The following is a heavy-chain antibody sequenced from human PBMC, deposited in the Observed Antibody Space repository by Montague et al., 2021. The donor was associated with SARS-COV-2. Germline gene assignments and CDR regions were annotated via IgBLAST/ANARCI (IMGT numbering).Heavy chain of an antibody. CDR1: DGSFSDYS. J-gene: IGHJ4*02. CDR2: INHRGST. V-gene: IGHV4-34*01. CDR3: ASGRQHINMVGVVVPGGVYYFDV. D-gene: IGHD3-22*01. Sequence: SETLSLTCAVYDGSFSDYSWSWIRQPPGKGLEWIGEINHRGSTNYNPSRKRRVTISFDTSKNQFSLKRSSVTAADTAVYYCASGRQHINMVGVVVPGGVYYFDVWGQGTTVAVSS.